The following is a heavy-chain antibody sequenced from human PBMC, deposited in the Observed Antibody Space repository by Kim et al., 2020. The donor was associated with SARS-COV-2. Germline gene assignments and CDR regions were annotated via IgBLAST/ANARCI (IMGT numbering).Heavy chain of an antibody. D-gene: IGHD1-26*01. CDR3: ARGLRELRKARRYYYGMDV. Sequence: GESLKISCKGSGYSFTSYWIGWVRQMPGKGLEWMGIIYPGDSDTRYSPSFQGQVTISADKSISTAYLQWSSLKASDTAMYYCARGLRELRKARRYYYGMDVWGQGTTVTVSS. CDR1: GYSFTSYW. CDR2: IYPGDSDT. V-gene: IGHV5-51*01. J-gene: IGHJ6*02.